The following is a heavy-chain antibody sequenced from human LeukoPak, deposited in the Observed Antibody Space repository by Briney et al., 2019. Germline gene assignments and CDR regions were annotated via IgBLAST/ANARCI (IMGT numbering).Heavy chain of an antibody. CDR3: ARSGGSPYYYDSSGFLDY. J-gene: IGHJ4*02. V-gene: IGHV7-4-1*02. CDR2: INTNTGNP. D-gene: IGHD3-22*01. Sequence: ASVKVSCKVSGYTFTSYAMNWVRQAPGQGLEWMGWINTNTGNPTYAQGFTGRFVFSLDTSVSTAYLQISSLKAEDTAVYYCARSGGSPYYYDSSGFLDYWGQGTLVTVSS. CDR1: GYTFTSYA.